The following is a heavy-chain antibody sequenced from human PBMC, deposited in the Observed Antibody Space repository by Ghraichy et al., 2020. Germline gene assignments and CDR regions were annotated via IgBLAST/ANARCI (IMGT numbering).Heavy chain of an antibody. J-gene: IGHJ3*02. V-gene: IGHV1-3*01. CDR1: GYTFTSYA. CDR2: INAGNGNT. CDR3: AYSGYGRDAFDI. Sequence: ASVKVSCKASGYTFTSYAMHWVRQAPGQRLEWMGWINAGNGNTKYSQKFQGRVTITRDTSASTAYMELSSLRSEDTAVYYCAYSGYGRDAFDIWGQGTMVTVSS. D-gene: IGHD5-12*01.